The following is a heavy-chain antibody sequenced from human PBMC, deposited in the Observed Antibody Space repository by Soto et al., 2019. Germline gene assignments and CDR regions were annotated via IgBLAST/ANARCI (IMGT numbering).Heavy chain of an antibody. CDR3: ARVETGDGASDI. CDR1: GFRFHGYG. D-gene: IGHD7-27*01. CDR2: SWFDGTNQ. J-gene: IGHJ3*02. Sequence: QVQLVESGGGVVQPGRSLRLSCAASGFRFHGYGMQWVRQAPGRGLEWVAVSWFDGTNQYYADSMQGRFIISRDNSKNTLYLQMNSLRAEDTAVYYCARVETGDGASDIWGQGAVVTVSS. V-gene: IGHV3-33*01.